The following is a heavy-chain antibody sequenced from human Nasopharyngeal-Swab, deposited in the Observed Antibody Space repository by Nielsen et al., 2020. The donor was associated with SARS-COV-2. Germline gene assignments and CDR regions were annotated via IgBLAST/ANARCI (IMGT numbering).Heavy chain of an antibody. Sequence: GESLKISCAASGFTFSRTAMHWVRQPPGKVLEYVSTINDHGDRIHYADSVAGRFTISRDISTNTLYLQMNSLRTEDTAVYYCVKDLPGTYSFEIWGQGTMVTVSS. D-gene: IGHD3-10*01. J-gene: IGHJ3*02. CDR1: GFTFSRTA. CDR3: VKDLPGTYSFEI. CDR2: INDHGDRI. V-gene: IGHV3-64D*08.